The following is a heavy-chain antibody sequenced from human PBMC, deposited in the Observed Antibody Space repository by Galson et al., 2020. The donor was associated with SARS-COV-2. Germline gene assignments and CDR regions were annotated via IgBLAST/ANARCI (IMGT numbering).Heavy chain of an antibody. CDR2: IYSGGST. Sequence: QLGESLKISCAASGFTVSSNYMSWVRQAPGKGLEWVSVIYSGGSTYYADSVKGRFTISRDNSKNTLYLQMNSLRAEDTAVYYCARAPLWFGEFLSAFDIWGQGTMVTVSS. V-gene: IGHV3-53*01. J-gene: IGHJ3*02. D-gene: IGHD3-10*01. CDR3: ARAPLWFGEFLSAFDI. CDR1: GFTVSSNY.